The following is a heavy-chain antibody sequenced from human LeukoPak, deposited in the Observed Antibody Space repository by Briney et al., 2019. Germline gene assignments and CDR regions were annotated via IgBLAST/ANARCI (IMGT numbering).Heavy chain of an antibody. D-gene: IGHD3-3*01. Sequence: GGSLRLSCAASGFTFSSYAMTWVRQAPGKGLEWVSTISGSGGSIFYADSVMGRFTISRDNSKNTLYLQMNSLRAEDTAVYYCAKDQRYDFWSGYYGAGYYFDYWGQGTLVTVSS. V-gene: IGHV3-23*01. CDR3: AKDQRYDFWSGYYGAGYYFDY. CDR2: ISGSGGSI. CDR1: GFTFSSYA. J-gene: IGHJ4*02.